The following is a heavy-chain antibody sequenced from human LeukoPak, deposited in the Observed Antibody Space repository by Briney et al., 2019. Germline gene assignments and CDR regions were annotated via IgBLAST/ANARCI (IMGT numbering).Heavy chain of an antibody. D-gene: IGHD3-22*01. Sequence: GASVKVSCKASGYTFTGYYMHWVRQAPGQGLEWMGWINPNSGGTNYAQKFQGRVTMTRDTPISTAYMELSRLRSDDTAVYYCARDMIVVVMTGEAFDYWGQGTLVTVSS. J-gene: IGHJ4*02. CDR1: GYTFTGYY. CDR2: INPNSGGT. CDR3: ARDMIVVVMTGEAFDY. V-gene: IGHV1-2*02.